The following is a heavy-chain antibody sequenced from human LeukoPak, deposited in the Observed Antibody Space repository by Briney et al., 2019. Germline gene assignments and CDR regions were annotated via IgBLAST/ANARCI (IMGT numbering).Heavy chain of an antibody. CDR3: ASGSASGSHRTS. D-gene: IGHD3-10*01. CDR1: GYTFTNYD. CDR2: MNPNSGNT. V-gene: IGHV1-8*01. Sequence: ASVKVSSKASGYTFTNYDINWVRQAIGQGLEWMGWMNPNSGNTGYAQKFQGRVTMTRNTSIGTAYMELSSLTSEDTAVYFCASGSASGSHRTSWGQGTLVTVSS. J-gene: IGHJ5*02.